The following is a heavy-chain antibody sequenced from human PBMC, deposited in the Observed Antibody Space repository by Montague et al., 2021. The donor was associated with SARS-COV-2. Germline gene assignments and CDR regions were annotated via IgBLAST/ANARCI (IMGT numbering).Heavy chain of an antibody. CDR1: GGSFNDYY. CDR2: INHGGST. Sequence: SETLSLTCAVYGGSFNDYYWSWIRQPPGKGLEWIGEINHGGSTNYSPSLRSRVTISADTSKNQFSLKLKSVTAADTAVYYCAREEYYYDSSGYSRYYYYGMDVWGQGTTVTVSS. V-gene: IGHV4-34*01. CDR3: AREEYYYDSSGYSRYYYYGMDV. D-gene: IGHD3-22*01. J-gene: IGHJ6*02.